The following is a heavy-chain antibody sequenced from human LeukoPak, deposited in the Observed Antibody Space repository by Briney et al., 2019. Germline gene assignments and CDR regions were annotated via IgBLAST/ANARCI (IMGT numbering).Heavy chain of an antibody. V-gene: IGHV3-30*18. Sequence: GGSLRLSCAASGFTFSSYGMHWVRQAPGKGLEWVAVISYDGSNKYYADSVKGRFTISRDNSKSTLYLQMNSLRAEDTAVYYCAKDTPDYYYGMDVWGQGTTVTVSS. CDR1: GFTFSSYG. J-gene: IGHJ6*02. CDR3: AKDTPDYYYGMDV. CDR2: ISYDGSNK.